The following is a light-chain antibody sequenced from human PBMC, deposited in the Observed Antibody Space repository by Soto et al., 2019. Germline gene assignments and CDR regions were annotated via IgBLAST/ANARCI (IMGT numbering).Light chain of an antibody. CDR1: QSVSSSY. Sequence: PGERVTLSCRASQSVSSSYLTWYQQKPGQAPRLLIYGASTRATGIPARFSGSGSGTDFTLTISSLQPEDFAVYYCQQYENWPGFGGGTKV. CDR3: QQYENWPG. V-gene: IGKV3D-7*01. J-gene: IGKJ4*01. CDR2: GAS.